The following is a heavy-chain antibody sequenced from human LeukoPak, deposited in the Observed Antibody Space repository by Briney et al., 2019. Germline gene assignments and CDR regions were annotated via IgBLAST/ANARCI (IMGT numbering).Heavy chain of an antibody. Sequence: ASVTVSCKASGYTFTGYYMHWVRQAPGQGLEWMGWMNPNSGNTGYAQKFQGRVTMTRNTSISTAYMELSSLRSEDTAVYYCARASSTRSWFDPWGQGTLVTVSS. J-gene: IGHJ5*02. CDR2: MNPNSGNT. V-gene: IGHV1-8*02. D-gene: IGHD2-2*01. CDR1: GYTFTGYY. CDR3: ARASSTRSWFDP.